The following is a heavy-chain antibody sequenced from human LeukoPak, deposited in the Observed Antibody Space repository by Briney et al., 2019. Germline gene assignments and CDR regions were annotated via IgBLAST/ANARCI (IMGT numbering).Heavy chain of an antibody. CDR2: FYDSGST. D-gene: IGHD6-13*01. J-gene: IGHJ2*01. CDR1: GSISSSNFY. Sequence: SDTLSLTCTVSGSISSSNFYWGWIRQPPGKGLEWIGSFYDSGSTYYNPSLKSRATISVDTSKNHFSLKLTSVTAADTAVYYCARGEAAAAADWYFDLWGRGTLITASS. V-gene: IGHV4-39*07. CDR3: ARGEAAAAADWYFDL.